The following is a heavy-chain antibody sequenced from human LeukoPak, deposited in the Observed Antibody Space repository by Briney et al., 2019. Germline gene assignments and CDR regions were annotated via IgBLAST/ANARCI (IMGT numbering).Heavy chain of an antibody. J-gene: IGHJ6*03. D-gene: IGHD6-13*01. CDR2: ISYDGSNK. CDR1: GFTFSSYA. Sequence: PGRSLRLSCAASGFTFSSYAMHWVRQAPGKGLEWVAVISYDGSNKYYADSVKGRFTISRDNSENTLYLQMNSLRAEDTAVYYCARVKGGSSWYTAYYMDVWGKGTTVTVSS. V-gene: IGHV3-30*14. CDR3: ARVKGGSSWYTAYYMDV.